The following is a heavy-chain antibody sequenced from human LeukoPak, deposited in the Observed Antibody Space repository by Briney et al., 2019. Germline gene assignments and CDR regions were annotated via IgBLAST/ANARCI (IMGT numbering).Heavy chain of an antibody. CDR3: ARDFIGESGYSGY. Sequence: GGSLRLSCAASGFTFSSYTMNWVRQAPGKGLEFVSSLSPSGNSVYHAYSVKGRFTLSTDNAQNSLYLQMNSLRDEDTGVYYCARDFIGESGYSGYWGQGALVTVSS. CDR1: GFTFSSYT. CDR2: LSPSGNSV. V-gene: IGHV3-21*01. D-gene: IGHD3-16*01. J-gene: IGHJ4*02.